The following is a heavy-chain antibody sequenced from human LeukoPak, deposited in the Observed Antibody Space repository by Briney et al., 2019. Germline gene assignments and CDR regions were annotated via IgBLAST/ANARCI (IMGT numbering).Heavy chain of an antibody. CDR1: GGSISGYY. CDR2: VYSSGTT. CDR3: ARGSGSYHYSYYYGLDV. J-gene: IGHJ6*02. Sequence: SETLSLTCTVSGGSISGYYWTWVRHPPGKGLEWIGYVYSSGTTNYNPSLKSRVTISIDTSNNQFSLNLTSVTTADTAVYYCARGSGSYHYSYYYGLDVWGQGTTVTVSS. D-gene: IGHD1-26*01. V-gene: IGHV4-59*01.